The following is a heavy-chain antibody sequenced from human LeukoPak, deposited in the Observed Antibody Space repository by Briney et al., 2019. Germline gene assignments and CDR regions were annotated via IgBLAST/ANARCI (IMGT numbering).Heavy chain of an antibody. J-gene: IGHJ4*02. CDR1: GFTFSSYS. D-gene: IGHD6-13*01. CDR3: AKDKKGSSWYGDFVY. V-gene: IGHV3-21*01. Sequence: GGSLRLSCAASGFTFSSYSMNWVRQAPGKGLEWVSSISSSSSYIYYADSVKGRFTISRDNSKNTLYLQMNSLRAEDTAVYYCAKDKKGSSWYGDFVYWGQGTLVTVSS. CDR2: ISSSSSYI.